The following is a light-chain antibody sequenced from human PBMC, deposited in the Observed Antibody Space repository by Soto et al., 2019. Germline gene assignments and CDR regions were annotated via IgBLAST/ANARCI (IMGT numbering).Light chain of an antibody. V-gene: IGKV3-20*01. CDR1: RCVSANY. Sequence: ENLLTQSPGTLSLSPGEGATLSCRASRCVSANYLAWYQQKPGQAPTLLIYGASIRAAGIPDRFSGSGSGTDFTLTIRRLEPDDFAVYYCQQYGSSPRTFGQGTKVDI. CDR3: QQYGSSPRT. J-gene: IGKJ1*01. CDR2: GAS.